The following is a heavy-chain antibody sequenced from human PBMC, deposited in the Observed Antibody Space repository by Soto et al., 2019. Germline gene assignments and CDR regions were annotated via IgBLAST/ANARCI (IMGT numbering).Heavy chain of an antibody. CDR2: IIPIFGTT. CDR3: ANHAEQHYYDTSGYG. J-gene: IGHJ1*01. Sequence: QVQLVQSGAEVKKPGSSVKVSCKASGGTFSNYALSWVRQAPGQGLEWMGDIIPIFGTTNNAQKFQGRVTITADEATSTAYMELNSLRSEDTAVYYCANHAEQHYYDTSGYGWGQATLATVSS. D-gene: IGHD3-22*01. CDR1: GGTFSNYA. V-gene: IGHV1-69*12.